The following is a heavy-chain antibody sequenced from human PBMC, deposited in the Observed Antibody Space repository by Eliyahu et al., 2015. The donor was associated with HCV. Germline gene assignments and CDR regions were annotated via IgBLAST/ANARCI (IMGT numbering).Heavy chain of an antibody. D-gene: IGHD6-13*01. CDR1: GGSISSSRYY. CDR2: IFYSGST. J-gene: IGHJ4*02. V-gene: IGHV4-39*01. Sequence: LQESGPGLVKPSETLSLTCSVSGGSISSSRYYWGWIRQPPGKGLEWIGSIFYSGSTNYNPFLKSRATISVDTSKSQFSLKLSSVTAPDTAVYYCARRQAGYSTSWPLDYWGQGTLVTVSS. CDR3: ARRQAGYSTSWPLDY.